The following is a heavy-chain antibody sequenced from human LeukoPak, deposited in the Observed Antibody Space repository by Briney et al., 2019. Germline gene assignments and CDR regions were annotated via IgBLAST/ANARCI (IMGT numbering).Heavy chain of an antibody. J-gene: IGHJ3*02. CDR3: ARNYYDSSGFDRNDAFDI. CDR1: GGSISSYY. Sequence: KPSETLSLTCTVSGGSISSYYWSWIRQPPGKGLEWIGYIYYSGSTNYNPSLKSRVTISVDTSKNQFSLKLSSVTAADTAVYYCARNYYDSSGFDRNDAFDIWGQGTMVTVSS. D-gene: IGHD3-22*01. V-gene: IGHV4-59*01. CDR2: IYYSGST.